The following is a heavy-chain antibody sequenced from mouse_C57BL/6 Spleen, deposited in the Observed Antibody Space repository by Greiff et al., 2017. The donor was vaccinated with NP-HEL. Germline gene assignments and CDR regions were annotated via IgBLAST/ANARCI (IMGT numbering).Heavy chain of an antibody. CDR3: ARCYYGSSRGYFDV. J-gene: IGHJ1*03. D-gene: IGHD1-1*01. CDR1: GFTFSDYG. V-gene: IGHV5-17*01. Sequence: EVQVVESGGGLVKPGGSLKLSCAASGFTFSDYGMHWVRQAPEKGLEWVAYISSGSSTIYYADTVKGRFTISRDNAKNTLFLQMTSLRSEDTAMYYCARCYYGSSRGYFDVWGTGTTVTVSS. CDR2: ISSGSSTI.